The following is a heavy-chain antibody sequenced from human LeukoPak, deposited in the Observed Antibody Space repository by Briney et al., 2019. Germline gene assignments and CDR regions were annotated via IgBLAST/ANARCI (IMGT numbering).Heavy chain of an antibody. Sequence: PSETLSLTCTVSGGSISSHYWSWIRERPGEGLEWIGYIYYSGSTNYTRSPKSRVTISVDTSNNQFSLKLSSVTDAATAVYYCARFTARARHYMDVWGKGTTVTVSS. CDR3: ARFTARARHYMDV. J-gene: IGHJ6*03. CDR1: GGSISSHY. D-gene: IGHD3-16*01. V-gene: IGHV4-59*11. CDR2: IYYSGST.